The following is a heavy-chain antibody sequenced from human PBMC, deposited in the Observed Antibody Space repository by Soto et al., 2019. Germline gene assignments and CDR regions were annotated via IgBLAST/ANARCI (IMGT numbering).Heavy chain of an antibody. J-gene: IGHJ4*02. CDR1: GYTFTSYY. CDR3: ARREGGSSSWPYYFDS. D-gene: IGHD6-13*01. CDR2: INPSGGST. V-gene: IGHV1-46*01. Sequence: QVQLVQSGAEVKKPGASVKVSCKASGYTFTSYYMHWVRQAPGQGLEWMGIINPSGGSTSYAQKFQGRVTMTRDTSTSTVYMELSSLRSEDTDVYYCARREGGSSSWPYYFDSWGQGTLVTVSS.